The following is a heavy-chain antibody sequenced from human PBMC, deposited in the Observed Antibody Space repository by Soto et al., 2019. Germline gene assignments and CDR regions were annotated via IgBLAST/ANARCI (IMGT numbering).Heavy chain of an antibody. V-gene: IGHV4-34*01. Sequence: NPSETLSLTCAVYGGSFSGYYWSWIRQPPGKGLEWIGEINHSGSTNYNPSLKSRVTISVDTSKNQFSLKLSSVTAADTAVYYCARGIPTHDYGDYIQPEWGQGTLVTVSS. CDR3: ARGIPTHDYGDYIQPE. CDR2: INHSGST. D-gene: IGHD4-17*01. CDR1: GGSFSGYY. J-gene: IGHJ4*02.